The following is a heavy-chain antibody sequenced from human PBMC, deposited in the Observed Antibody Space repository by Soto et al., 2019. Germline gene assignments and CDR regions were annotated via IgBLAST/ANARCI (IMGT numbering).Heavy chain of an antibody. CDR2: ISYDGSNK. CDR3: ARDRGVVRYSGYAEGHWFDP. Sequence: PGGSLRLSCAASGFTFSSYAMHWVRQAPGKGLEWVAVISYDGSNKYYADSVKGRFTISRDNSKNTLYLQMNSLRAEDTAVYYCARDRGVVRYSGYAEGHWFDPWGQGTLVTVS. V-gene: IGHV3-30-3*01. J-gene: IGHJ5*02. D-gene: IGHD5-12*01. CDR1: GFTFSSYA.